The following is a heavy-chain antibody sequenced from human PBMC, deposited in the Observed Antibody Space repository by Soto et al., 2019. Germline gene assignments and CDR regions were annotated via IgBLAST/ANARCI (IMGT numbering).Heavy chain of an antibody. Sequence: SVKVSGKASGGTFSTYTISWVRQAPGQGLEWRGSIIPILGIANYAQKFQGRVTITADKSTSTAYMELSSLRSEDTAVYYCASYIAAAGSDAFDIWGQGTMVTVSS. D-gene: IGHD6-13*01. CDR2: IIPILGIA. J-gene: IGHJ3*02. CDR1: GGTFSTYT. V-gene: IGHV1-69*02. CDR3: ASYIAAAGSDAFDI.